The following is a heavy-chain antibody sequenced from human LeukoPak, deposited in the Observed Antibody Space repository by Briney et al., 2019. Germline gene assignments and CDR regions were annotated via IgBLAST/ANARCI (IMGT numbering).Heavy chain of an antibody. CDR3: TTDLGGVVETGSYYNPGY. Sequence: GGSLXLSXXXXXXTXXNXWMSWVRQAPGKGLEWVGRIKSKTDGGTTDYAAPVKGRFTISRDDSKNTLYLQMNSLKTEDTAVYYCTTDLGGVVETGSYYNPGYWGQGTLVTVSS. CDR2: IKSKTDGGTT. V-gene: IGHV3-15*01. J-gene: IGHJ4*02. D-gene: IGHD3-10*01. CDR1: XXTXXNXW.